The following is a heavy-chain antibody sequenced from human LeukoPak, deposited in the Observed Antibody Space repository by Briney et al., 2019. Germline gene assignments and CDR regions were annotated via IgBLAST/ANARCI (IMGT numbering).Heavy chain of an antibody. Sequence: GGSLRLSCAASGFTFSSYSMNWVRQAPGKGLEWVANIKQDGSEKYYVDSVKGRFTISRDNAKNSLYLQMNSLRAEDTAVYYCASRAPRDAFDIWGQGTMVTVSS. D-gene: IGHD5-24*01. CDR3: ASRAPRDAFDI. CDR2: IKQDGSEK. J-gene: IGHJ3*02. CDR1: GFTFSSYS. V-gene: IGHV3-7*01.